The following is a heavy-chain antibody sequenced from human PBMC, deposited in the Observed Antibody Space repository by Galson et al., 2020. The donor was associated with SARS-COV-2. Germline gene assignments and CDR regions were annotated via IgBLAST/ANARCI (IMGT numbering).Heavy chain of an antibody. CDR2: IYTSGST. Sequence: SQTLSLTCTVSGGSISSYYWSWIRKPPGKGLAWIGYIYTSGSTNYNPSLKSRVTISVDTSKNQFSLKLSSVTAADTAVYYCARDYYGSGSYPSSYYYYGMDVWGQGTTVTVSS. V-gene: IGHV4-4*08. D-gene: IGHD3-10*01. CDR3: ARDYYGSGSYPSSYYYYGMDV. CDR1: GGSISSYY. J-gene: IGHJ6*02.